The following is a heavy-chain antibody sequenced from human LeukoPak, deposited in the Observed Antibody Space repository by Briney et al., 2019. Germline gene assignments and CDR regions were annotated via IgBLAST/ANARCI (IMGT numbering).Heavy chain of an antibody. CDR2: ISSSSSYI. Sequence: TGGSLRLSCAASGFTFSSYSMNWVRQAPGKGLEWVSSISSSSSYIYYADSVKGRFTISRDNAKNSLYLQMNSLRAEDTAVYYCAREGTRSSSWFWYNWFDPWGQGTLVTVSS. V-gene: IGHV3-21*01. D-gene: IGHD6-13*01. CDR1: GFTFSSYS. J-gene: IGHJ5*02. CDR3: AREGTRSSSWFWYNWFDP.